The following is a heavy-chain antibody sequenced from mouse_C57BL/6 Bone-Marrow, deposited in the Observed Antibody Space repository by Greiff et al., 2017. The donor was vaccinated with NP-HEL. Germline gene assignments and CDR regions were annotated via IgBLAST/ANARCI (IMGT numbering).Heavy chain of an antibody. CDR2: ISGGGGNT. Sequence: DVMLVESGGGLVKPGGSLKLSCAASGFTFSSYTMSWVRQTPEKRLEWVATISGGGGNTYYPDSVKGRFTISRDNAKNTLYLQMSSLRSEDTALYYCARQTTVVARAMDYWGQGTSVTVSS. CDR3: ARQTTVVARAMDY. J-gene: IGHJ4*01. D-gene: IGHD1-1*01. V-gene: IGHV5-9*01. CDR1: GFTFSSYT.